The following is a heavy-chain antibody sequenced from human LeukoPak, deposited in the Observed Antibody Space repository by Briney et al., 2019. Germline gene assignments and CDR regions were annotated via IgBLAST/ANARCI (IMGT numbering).Heavy chain of an antibody. J-gene: IGHJ4*02. CDR2: ISYDGSNK. D-gene: IGHD6-13*01. Sequence: PGRFLRLSCAASGFTFNRYPMHWVRQAPGKGLEWVAVISYDGSNKYYADSVKGRFTISRDNSKNTLYLEMNSLRAEDTAVYYCASNGIAAAANDYWGQGTLVSVSS. CDR1: GFTFNRYP. CDR3: ASNGIAAAANDY. V-gene: IGHV3-30-3*01.